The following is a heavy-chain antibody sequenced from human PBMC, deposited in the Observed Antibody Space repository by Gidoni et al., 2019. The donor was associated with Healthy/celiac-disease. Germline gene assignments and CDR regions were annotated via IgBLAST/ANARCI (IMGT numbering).Heavy chain of an antibody. V-gene: IGHV1-46*01. CDR2: INPTGGST. D-gene: IGHD2-21*02. CDR1: GYTFPRYF. J-gene: IGHJ5*02. CDR3: ARGLGEHHGGNSTS. Sequence: QVQLVQSGAEVKKPGASVKVSCTASGYTFPRYFMHWVRQAPGQGLEWMGIINPTGGSTYYAQKFQGRVTMTRDTSTSTVYMELSSLRSEDTAVYYCARGLGEHHGGNSTSWGQGTLVTVSS.